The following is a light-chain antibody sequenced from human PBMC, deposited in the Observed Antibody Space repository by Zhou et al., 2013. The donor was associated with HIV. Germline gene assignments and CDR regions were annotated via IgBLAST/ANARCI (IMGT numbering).Light chain of an antibody. Sequence: EIVMTQSPATLSVSPGEGATLSCRASQSVSTNLAWYQQKPGQAPRLLIYAASARGTGIPARFSGSGSGTDFTLTISSLEPGDFAVYYCQQRSNWPRAFGGGTKVEIK. CDR2: AAS. J-gene: IGKJ4*01. CDR1: QSVSTN. V-gene: IGKV3-11*01. CDR3: QQRSNWPRA.